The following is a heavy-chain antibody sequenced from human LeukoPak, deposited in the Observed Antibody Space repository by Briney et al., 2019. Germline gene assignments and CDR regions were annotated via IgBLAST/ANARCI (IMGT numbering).Heavy chain of an antibody. CDR2: IKQDGSEK. CDR1: GFTFSSYT. J-gene: IGHJ4*02. D-gene: IGHD3-16*01. V-gene: IGHV3-7*01. CDR3: AAGEPDY. Sequence: GGSLRLSCATSGFTFSSYTMSWVRQAPGKGLEWVANIKQDGSEKYYVDSVKGRFTISRDNAKNSLYLQMNSLRAEDTAVYYCAAGEPDYWGQGTLVTVSS.